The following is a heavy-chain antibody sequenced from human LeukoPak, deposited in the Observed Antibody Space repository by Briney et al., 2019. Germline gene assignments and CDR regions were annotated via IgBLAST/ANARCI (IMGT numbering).Heavy chain of an antibody. CDR2: IRYDGSNK. Sequence: GGSLRLSCAASGFTFSSYGMSWVRQAPGKGLEWVALIRYDGSNKYYADSVKGRFTISRDNSKNTLYLQMNSLRAEDTAVYYCAKDYGSGSSNWFDPWGQGTLVTVSS. CDR1: GFTFSSYG. CDR3: AKDYGSGSSNWFDP. D-gene: IGHD3-10*01. V-gene: IGHV3-30*02. J-gene: IGHJ5*02.